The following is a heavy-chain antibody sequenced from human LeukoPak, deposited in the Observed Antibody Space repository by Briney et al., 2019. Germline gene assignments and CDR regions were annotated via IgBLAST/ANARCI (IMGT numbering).Heavy chain of an antibody. CDR1: GYTLTELS. Sequence: ASVKVSCKVSGYTLTELSMHWVRQAPGKGLEWMGGFDPEDGETIYAQKFQGRVTMTEDTSTDTAYMELSSLRSEDTAVYYCARGPKYYYGSGSYYNPQWSDYWGQGTLVTVSS. CDR3: ARGPKYYYGSGSYYNPQWSDY. D-gene: IGHD3-10*01. J-gene: IGHJ4*02. CDR2: FDPEDGET. V-gene: IGHV1-24*01.